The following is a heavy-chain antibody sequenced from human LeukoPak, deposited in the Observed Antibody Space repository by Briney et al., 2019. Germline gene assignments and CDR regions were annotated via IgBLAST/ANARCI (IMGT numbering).Heavy chain of an antibody. J-gene: IGHJ4*02. V-gene: IGHV3-30*02. Sequence: GGSLRLSCAASGFTFSSYGMHWVRQAPGKGLEWVAFIRYDGSNKYYADSVKGRFTISRDNSKNPLYLQMNSLRAEDTAVYYRAKDLRDFWRGYYPGGYFDYWGQGTLVTVSS. CDR2: IRYDGSNK. CDR3: AKDLRDFWRGYYPGGYFDY. CDR1: GFTFSSYG. D-gene: IGHD3-3*01.